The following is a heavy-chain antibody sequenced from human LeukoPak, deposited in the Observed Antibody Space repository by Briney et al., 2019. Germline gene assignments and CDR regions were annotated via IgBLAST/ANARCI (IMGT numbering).Heavy chain of an antibody. J-gene: IGHJ4*02. CDR2: VFPADSDT. V-gene: IGHV5-51*01. CDR3: ARHGGAFDY. CDR1: GYSFTSSW. Sequence: GESLKISCKGSGYSFTSSWIGWVRRMPGKGLEWMGIVFPADSDTRYSPSFQGQVTFSADKSISTAYLQWSSLKASDSAMYYCARHGGAFDYWGQGTLVTVSS. D-gene: IGHD4-17*01.